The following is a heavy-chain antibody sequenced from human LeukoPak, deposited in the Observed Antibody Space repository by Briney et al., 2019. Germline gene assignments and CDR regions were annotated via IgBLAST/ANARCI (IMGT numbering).Heavy chain of an antibody. J-gene: IGHJ4*02. CDR1: GGSISSYY. Sequence: PSETLSLTCTVSGGSISSYYWSWIRQPPGKGLEWIGYIYYSGSTNYNPSLKSRVTISVDTSKNQFSLKLSSVTAADTAVYYRARRLAVAGTIYFDYWGQGTLVTVSS. D-gene: IGHD6-19*01. V-gene: IGHV4-59*08. CDR2: IYYSGST. CDR3: ARRLAVAGTIYFDY.